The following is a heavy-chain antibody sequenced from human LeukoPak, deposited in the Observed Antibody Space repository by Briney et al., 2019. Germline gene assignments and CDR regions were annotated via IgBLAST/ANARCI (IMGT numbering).Heavy chain of an antibody. D-gene: IGHD6-6*01. CDR3: ARLSRTAPFDY. CDR1: GGSISSYY. J-gene: IGHJ4*02. CDR2: IYYSGST. V-gene: IGHV4-59*08. Sequence: SETLSLTCTVSGGSISSYYWSWIRQPPGKGLEWIGYIYYSGSTNYNPSLKSRVTISVDTSKNQFSLKLSSVTAADTAAYYCARLSRTAPFDYWGQGTLVTVSS.